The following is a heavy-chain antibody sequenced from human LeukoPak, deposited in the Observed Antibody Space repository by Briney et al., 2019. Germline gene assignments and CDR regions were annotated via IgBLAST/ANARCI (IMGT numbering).Heavy chain of an antibody. CDR3: AISGLDY. V-gene: IGHV3-30*02. CDR2: IRYDGSNK. Sequence: GGSLRPSCAASGFTFSSYGMHWVRQAPGKGLEWVAFIRYDGSNKYYGDSVKGRFTISRDDSKNTLYLQMSSLRAEDTAVYYCAISGLDYWGQGTLVTVSS. D-gene: IGHD1-26*01. J-gene: IGHJ4*02. CDR1: GFTFSSYG.